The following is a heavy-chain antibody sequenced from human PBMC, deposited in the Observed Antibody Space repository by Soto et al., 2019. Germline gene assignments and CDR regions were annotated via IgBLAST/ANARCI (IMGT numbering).Heavy chain of an antibody. D-gene: IGHD2-21*01. CDR2: IIPISGAA. V-gene: IGHV1-69*06. CDR3: ARDMARTVVPYFDF. CDR1: GGTFSNYV. Sequence: QVQLVQSGAEVKKPGSSVKVSCKASGGTFSNYVVNWVRQAPGQGLEWMGRIIPISGAANYAQKFQGRVTITAKKATRTSYIELSSLRSEDTAVYYCARDMARTVVPYFDFWGQGTLVTVSS. J-gene: IGHJ4*02.